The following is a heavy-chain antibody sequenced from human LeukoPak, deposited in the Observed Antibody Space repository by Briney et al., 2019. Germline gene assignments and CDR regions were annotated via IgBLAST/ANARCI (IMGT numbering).Heavy chain of an antibody. D-gene: IGHD6-13*01. V-gene: IGHV1-2*02. J-gene: IGHJ6*02. CDR1: AYTFTGHY. Sequence: ASVKVSCKASAYTFTGHYMHWVRQAPGQGLEWMGWINPNSGGTKYAQKFQGRVTTTRDTSISTAYMELSRLRSDDTAVYYCARGIAAAGADYYYYYGMDVWGQGTTVTVSS. CDR2: INPNSGGT. CDR3: ARGIAAAGADYYYYYGMDV.